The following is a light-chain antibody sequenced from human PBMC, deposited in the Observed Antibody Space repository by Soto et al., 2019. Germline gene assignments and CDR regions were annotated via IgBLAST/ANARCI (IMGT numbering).Light chain of an antibody. V-gene: IGLV7-46*01. CDR2: DTS. CDR3: LLSYSGARPLV. Sequence: QAVVTQEPSLTVSPGGTVTLTCGSSTGAVTSGHYPYWFQQKPGQAPRTLIYDTSNKHSWTPARFSCSLLGGKAALTLSGAQPEDEAEYYCLLSYSGARPLVFGGGTKLTVL. CDR1: TGAVTSGHY. J-gene: IGLJ2*01.